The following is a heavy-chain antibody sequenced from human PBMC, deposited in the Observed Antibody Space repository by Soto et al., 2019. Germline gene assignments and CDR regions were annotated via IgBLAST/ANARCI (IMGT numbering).Heavy chain of an antibody. Sequence: EVQLVESGGGLVQPGGSLRLSCAASGFTVSSNYMSWVRQAPGKGLEWVSVIYSGGTTYYADSVKGRFTISRDNSKNTLYLQMNSLGAEDTAVYYCARNGDSSDYRGWFDPWGHGTLVTVSS. V-gene: IGHV3-66*01. CDR1: GFTVSSNY. J-gene: IGHJ5*02. CDR3: ARNGDSSDYRGWFDP. CDR2: IYSGGTT. D-gene: IGHD3-22*01.